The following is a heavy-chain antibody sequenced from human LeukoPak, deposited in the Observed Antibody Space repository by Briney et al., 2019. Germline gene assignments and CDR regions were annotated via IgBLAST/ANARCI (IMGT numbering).Heavy chain of an antibody. Sequence: PSETLSLTCAVSGGSLSGYYWTWIRQPPGKGLEWIGSIYYSGSTYYNPSLKSRVTISVDTSKNQFSLKLSSVTAADTAVYYCAREIAAAGWVYAFDIWGQGTMVTVSS. CDR1: GGSLSGYY. J-gene: IGHJ3*02. D-gene: IGHD6-13*01. V-gene: IGHV4-39*07. CDR2: IYYSGST. CDR3: AREIAAAGWVYAFDI.